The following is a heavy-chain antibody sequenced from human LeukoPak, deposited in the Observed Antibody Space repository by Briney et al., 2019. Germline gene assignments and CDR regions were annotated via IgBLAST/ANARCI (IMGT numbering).Heavy chain of an antibody. CDR1: GFTFSSYA. J-gene: IGHJ4*02. CDR2: ISGSGGST. Sequence: PGGSLRLSCAASGFTFSSYAMSWVRQAPGRGLEWVSAISGSGGSTYYADSVKGRFTISRDNSKNTLYLQMNSLRAEDTAVYYCAIISSWYFDPTDYWGQGTLVTVSS. CDR3: AIISSWYFDPTDY. D-gene: IGHD6-13*01. V-gene: IGHV3-23*01.